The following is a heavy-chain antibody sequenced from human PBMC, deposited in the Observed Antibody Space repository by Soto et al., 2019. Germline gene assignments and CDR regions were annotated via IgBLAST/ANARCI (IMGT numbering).Heavy chain of an antibody. V-gene: IGHV2-5*02. CDR2: IYWDDDK. Sequence: SGPTLVNPTQTLTLTCTFSGFSLSTSGVGVGWIRQPPGKALEWLALIYWDDDKRYSPSLKSRLTITKDTSKNQVVLTMTNMDPVDTATYSCAHSRPFLGTGTPVSSGPSDAFDIWGQGKRVTVSS. D-gene: IGHD1-1*01. J-gene: IGHJ3*02. CDR3: AHSRPFLGTGTPVSSGPSDAFDI. CDR1: GFSLSTSGVG.